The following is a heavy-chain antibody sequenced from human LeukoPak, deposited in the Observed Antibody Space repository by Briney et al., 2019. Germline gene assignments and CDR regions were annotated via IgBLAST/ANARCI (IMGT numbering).Heavy chain of an antibody. J-gene: IGHJ4*02. CDR3: ARRSSSRYSKIDS. D-gene: IGHD6-13*01. CDR2: IYYSGST. V-gene: IGHV4-39*01. CDR1: GGSISSSSYY. Sequence: SETLSLTCTVSGGSISSSSYYWGWIRQPPGKGLEWIGNIYYSGSTYYNPSLKSRVTISEDTSKNQFSLKLSSVTAADTAVYYCARRSSSRYSKIDSWGQGTLVTVSS.